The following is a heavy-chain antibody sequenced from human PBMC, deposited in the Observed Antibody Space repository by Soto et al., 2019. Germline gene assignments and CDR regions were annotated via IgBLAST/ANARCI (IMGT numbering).Heavy chain of an antibody. Sequence: EVQLVESGGGLVEPGGSLTLSCAASGFTFSDAWMSWVRQAPGKGLEWVGRIKRKTDGGTTDYAAPVKGRFTISRDDSKNTVYLQMNSLKTEDTAVYYCPYSYGAIDAFDIWGQGAMVTVSS. CDR3: PYSYGAIDAFDI. D-gene: IGHD5-18*01. V-gene: IGHV3-15*01. J-gene: IGHJ3*02. CDR1: GFTFSDAW. CDR2: IKRKTDGGTT.